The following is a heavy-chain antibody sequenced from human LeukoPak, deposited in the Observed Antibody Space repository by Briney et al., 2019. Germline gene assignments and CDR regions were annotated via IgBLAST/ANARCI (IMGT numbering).Heavy chain of an antibody. CDR2: ISSSSSTI. Sequence: PGGSLRLSCAASGFTFSTCSMNWVRQAPGKGLEWVSYISSSSSTIYYADSVRGRFTISRDNAKNSLYLQMNSLRAEDTAVYYCARRMGDLGYYYYGMDVWGQGTTVIVSS. D-gene: IGHD3-16*01. CDR3: ARRMGDLGYYYYGMDV. V-gene: IGHV3-48*04. J-gene: IGHJ6*02. CDR1: GFTFSTCS.